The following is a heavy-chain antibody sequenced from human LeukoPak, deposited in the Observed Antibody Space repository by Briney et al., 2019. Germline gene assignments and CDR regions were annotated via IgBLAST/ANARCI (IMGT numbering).Heavy chain of an antibody. CDR2: ISYDGSNK. CDR1: GFTFSSYA. D-gene: IGHD6-19*01. V-gene: IGHV3-30-3*01. CDR3: AKDRVAGPAYYYYGMDV. J-gene: IGHJ6*02. Sequence: GGSLRLSCAASGFTFSSYAMHWVRQAPGKGLEWVAVISYDGSNKYYADSVKGRFTISRDNSKNTLYLQMNSLRAEDTAVYYCAKDRVAGPAYYYYGMDVWGQGTTVTVSS.